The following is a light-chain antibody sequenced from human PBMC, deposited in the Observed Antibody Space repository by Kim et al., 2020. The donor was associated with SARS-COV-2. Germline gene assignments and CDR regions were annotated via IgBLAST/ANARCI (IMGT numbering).Light chain of an antibody. CDR1: NIGSKN. J-gene: IGLJ1*01. CDR2: RDS. V-gene: IGLV3-9*01. Sequence: SYELTQPLSVSVALGQTARITCGGNNIGSKNVHWYQQKPGQAPVLVIYRDSNRPSGIPERFSGSNSGNTATLTISRAQAGDEAYYSCQGWDSSTGVFGTG. CDR3: QGWDSSTGV.